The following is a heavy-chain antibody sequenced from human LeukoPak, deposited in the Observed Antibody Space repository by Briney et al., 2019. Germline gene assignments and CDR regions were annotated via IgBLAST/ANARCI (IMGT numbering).Heavy chain of an antibody. D-gene: IGHD3-22*01. V-gene: IGHV3-48*03. CDR1: GFTFSSYE. J-gene: IGHJ4*02. CDR3: ARTAPTRTMIGSGADY. Sequence: GGSLRLSCAASGFTFSSYEMNWVRQAPGKGLEWVSYISSSGSTIYYADSVKGRFTISRDNAKNSLYLQMNSLRAEDTAVYYCARTAPTRTMIGSGADYWGQGTLVTVSS. CDR2: ISSSGSTI.